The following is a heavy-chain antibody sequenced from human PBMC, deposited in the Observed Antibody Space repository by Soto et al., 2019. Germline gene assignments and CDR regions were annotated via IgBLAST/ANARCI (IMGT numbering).Heavy chain of an antibody. CDR2: IKQDGTEK. CDR1: GFTFGSYW. Sequence: GSLRLSCAASGFTFGSYWMSWVRQAPGKGLEWVANIKQDGTEKYYVDSVKGRFTISGDNAKNSLYLQMHSLRAEDTAVYYCARFATSPFDYWYFDLWGRGALVTVSS. J-gene: IGHJ2*01. CDR3: ARFATSPFDYWYFDL. D-gene: IGHD2-2*01. V-gene: IGHV3-7*03.